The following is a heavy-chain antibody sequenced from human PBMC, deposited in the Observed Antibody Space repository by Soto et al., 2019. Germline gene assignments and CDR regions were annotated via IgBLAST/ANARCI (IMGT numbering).Heavy chain of an antibody. J-gene: IGHJ6*02. CDR3: ARLDGIRRGYSYGYRYYYYGMDV. Sequence: SETLSLTCAVYGGSFSGYYWSWIRQPPGKGLEWIGEINHSGSTNYNPSLKSRVTISVDTSKNQFSLKLSSVTAADTAVYYCARLDGIRRGYSYGYRYYYYGMDVWGQGTTVTVSS. CDR2: INHSGST. CDR1: GGSFSGYY. V-gene: IGHV4-34*01. D-gene: IGHD5-18*01.